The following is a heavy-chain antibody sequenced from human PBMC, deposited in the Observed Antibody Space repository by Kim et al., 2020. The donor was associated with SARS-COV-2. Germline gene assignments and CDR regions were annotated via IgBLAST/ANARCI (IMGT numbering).Heavy chain of an antibody. CDR1: GFTFSSYG. D-gene: IGHD7-27*01. CDR3: ARDSGTGAKNAFDI. CDR2: IWYDGSNK. V-gene: IGHV3-33*01. Sequence: GGSLRLSCAASGFTFSSYGMHWVRQAPGKGLEWVAVIWYDGSNKYYADSVKGRFTISRDNSKNTLYLQMNSLRAEDTAVYYCARDSGTGAKNAFDIWCQGTMVTVSS. J-gene: IGHJ3*02.